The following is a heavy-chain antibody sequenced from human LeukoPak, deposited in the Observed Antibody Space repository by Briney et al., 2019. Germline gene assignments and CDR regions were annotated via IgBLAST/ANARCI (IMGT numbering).Heavy chain of an antibody. CDR3: ATLVGRDNWNLDAFDI. Sequence: GGSLRLSCAASGFTFSSYAMSWVRQAPGKGLEWVAFIRYDGSNKYYADSVKGRFTISRDNSKNTLYLKMNSLRAEDTAVYYCATLVGRDNWNLDAFDIWGQGTMVTVSS. CDR2: IRYDGSNK. V-gene: IGHV3-30*02. J-gene: IGHJ3*02. CDR1: GFTFSSYA. D-gene: IGHD1-20*01.